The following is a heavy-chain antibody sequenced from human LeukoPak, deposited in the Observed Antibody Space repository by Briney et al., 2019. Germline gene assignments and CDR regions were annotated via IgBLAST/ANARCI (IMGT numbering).Heavy chain of an antibody. Sequence: GASVKVSCEASGYTFTSYDINWVRQATGQGLEWMGWMNPNSGNTGYAQKFQGRVTITRNTSISTAYMELSSLRSEDTAVYYCARAEVGATADAFDIWGQGTMVTVSS. CDR1: GYTFTSYD. CDR2: MNPNSGNT. V-gene: IGHV1-8*03. CDR3: ARAEVGATADAFDI. D-gene: IGHD1-26*01. J-gene: IGHJ3*02.